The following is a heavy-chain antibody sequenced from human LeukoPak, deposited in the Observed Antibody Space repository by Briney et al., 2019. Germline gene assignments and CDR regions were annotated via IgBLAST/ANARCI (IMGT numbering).Heavy chain of an antibody. CDR2: IYSGGST. J-gene: IGHJ4*02. D-gene: IGHD2-2*02. Sequence: PGGSLRLSCAASGFTVSSNYMSWVRQAPGKGLEWVSVIYSGGSTYYADSVKGRFTISRDNSKNTLYLQMNSLRAEDTAVYYCAEGEGSSTSCYNGGFDYWGQGTLVTVSS. CDR1: GFTVSSNY. CDR3: AEGEGSSTSCYNGGFDY. V-gene: IGHV3-53*01.